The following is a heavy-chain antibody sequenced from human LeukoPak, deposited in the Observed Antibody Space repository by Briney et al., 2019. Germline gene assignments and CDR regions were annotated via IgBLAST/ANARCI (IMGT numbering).Heavy chain of an antibody. CDR1: GGSFSGYY. CDR2: INHSGST. D-gene: IGHD6-13*01. V-gene: IGHV4-34*01. Sequence: PSETLSLTCAVYGGSFSGYYWSWIRQPPGKGLEWIGEINHSGSTNYNPSLKSRVTISVDTSKNQFSLKLSSVTAADTAVYYCARDIAAAGNNWFDPWGQGTLVTVSS. J-gene: IGHJ5*02. CDR3: ARDIAAAGNNWFDP.